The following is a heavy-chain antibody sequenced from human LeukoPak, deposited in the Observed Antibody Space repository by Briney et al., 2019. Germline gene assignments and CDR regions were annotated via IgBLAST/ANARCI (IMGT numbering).Heavy chain of an antibody. CDR1: GFTFSTFG. V-gene: IGHV3-30*18. CDR2: ISCDGSNK. J-gene: IGHJ5*02. D-gene: IGHD3-22*01. Sequence: PGRSLRLSCAASGFTFSTFGMHWVRQAPGKGLEWVAFISCDGSNKFYADSVKGRFTISRDNSKSTLSLQMNSLRAEDTAVYYCAKDLSIYCDSRGFDPWGQGNLVTVSS. CDR3: AKDLSIYCDSRGFDP.